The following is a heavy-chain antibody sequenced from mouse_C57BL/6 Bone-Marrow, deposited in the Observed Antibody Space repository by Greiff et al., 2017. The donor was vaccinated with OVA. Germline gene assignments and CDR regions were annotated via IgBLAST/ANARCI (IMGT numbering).Heavy chain of an antibody. Sequence: EVQLQQSGAELVRPGASVKLSCTASGFNIKDDYMHWVKERPEQGLEWIGWIDPENGDTEYASKFQGKATITADTSSKTVYLHLSSLTSEDTAVYYCTTYRYWGQVTTLTVSS. J-gene: IGHJ2*01. CDR2: IDPENGDT. V-gene: IGHV14-4*01. CDR1: GFNIKDDY. CDR3: TTYRY.